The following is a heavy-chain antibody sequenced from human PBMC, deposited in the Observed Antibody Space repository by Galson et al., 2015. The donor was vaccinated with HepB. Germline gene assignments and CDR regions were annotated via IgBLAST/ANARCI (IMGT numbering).Heavy chain of an antibody. CDR1: GFTFSSYS. D-gene: IGHD3-3*01. V-gene: IGHV3-48*02. Sequence: SLRLSCAASGFTFSSYSMNWVRQAPGKGLEWVSYINSSSSTIYYADSVKGRFTISRDNAKNSLYLQMNSLRDEDTAVYYCARGRITIFGVEYFQHWGQGTLVTVSS. J-gene: IGHJ1*01. CDR3: ARGRITIFGVEYFQH. CDR2: INSSSSTI.